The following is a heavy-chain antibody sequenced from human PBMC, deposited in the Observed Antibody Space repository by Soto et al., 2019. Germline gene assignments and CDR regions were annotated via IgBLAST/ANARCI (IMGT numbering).Heavy chain of an antibody. J-gene: IGHJ3*01. D-gene: IGHD2-15*01. CDR2: ISDSADSA. CDR3: ARPYGGNIGDALEL. V-gene: IGHV3-23*01. CDR1: GFTFRIYA. Sequence: EVQLLESGGGLVQPGGSLRLSCAASGFTFRIYAMSWVRQVPGKGLEWVSTISDSADSAYYADSVKGRFTISRDNAKNTLYQQMNSLRAEDTAVYYCARPYGGNIGDALELWSQRTTVTVSS.